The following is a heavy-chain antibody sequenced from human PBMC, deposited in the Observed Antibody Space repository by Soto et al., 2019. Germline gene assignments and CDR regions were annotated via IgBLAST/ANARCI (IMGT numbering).Heavy chain of an antibody. CDR1: GGFISNYY. J-gene: IGHJ5*02. CDR3: VRQDRVVVEGRWFDP. CDR2: IYYSGTT. D-gene: IGHD2-15*01. Sequence: SETLSLTCTVSGGFISNYYWSWVRQSPGKGLEWIGYIYYSGTTNYNPSLKSRVTMLLDMTKKQFSLNLTSVTAAHTAVYYSVRQDRVVVEGRWFDPWGQGTLVTVSS. V-gene: IGHV4-59*08.